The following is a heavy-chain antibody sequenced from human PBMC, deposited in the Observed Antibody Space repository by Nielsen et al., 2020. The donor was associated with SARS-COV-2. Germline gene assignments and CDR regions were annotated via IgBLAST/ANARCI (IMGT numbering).Heavy chain of an antibody. V-gene: IGHV5-51*01. Sequence: GGSLRLSCKASGYTFANYWIGWVRQTPEKDLEWMAIIYPTDSQIRYNPAFQGQVTISADKSTSTAYLQWSSLRASDTATYYCARHGRDGYNYGEHWGQGTLVTVSS. D-gene: IGHD5-24*01. CDR1: GYTFANYW. J-gene: IGHJ4*02. CDR3: ARHGRDGYNYGEH. CDR2: IYPTDSQI.